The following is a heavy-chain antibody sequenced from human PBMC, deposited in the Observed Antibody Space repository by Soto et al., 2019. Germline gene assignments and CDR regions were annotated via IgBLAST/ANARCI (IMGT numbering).Heavy chain of an antibody. D-gene: IGHD6-6*01. CDR1: GFTFSSYS. J-gene: IGHJ6*02. V-gene: IGHV3-48*02. CDR2: ISSSSSTI. Sequence: GGSLRLSCAASGFTFSSYSMNWVRQAPGKGLEWVSYISSSSSTIYYADSVKGRFTISRDNAKNSLCLQMNSLRDEDTAVYYCARASSSPTYYYYGMDVWGQGTTVTVSS. CDR3: ARASSSPTYYYYGMDV.